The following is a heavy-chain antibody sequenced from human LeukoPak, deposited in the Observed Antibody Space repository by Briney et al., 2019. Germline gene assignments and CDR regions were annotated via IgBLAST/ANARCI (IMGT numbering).Heavy chain of an antibody. CDR3: ARDVVAAVGTWDY. CDR2: IYTSGST. J-gene: IGHJ4*02. Sequence: SETLSLSCTDSGGSISSFYWSWIRQPAGKGLEWIGRIYTSGSTNYNPSLNSRVTMSVDTSKNQFSLKLSSVTAADTAVYYCARDVVAAVGTWDYWGQGTLVTVSS. D-gene: IGHD6-13*01. CDR1: GGSISSFY. V-gene: IGHV4-4*07.